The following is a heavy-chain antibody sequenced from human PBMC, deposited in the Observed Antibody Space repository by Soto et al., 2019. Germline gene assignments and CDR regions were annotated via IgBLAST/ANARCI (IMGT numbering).Heavy chain of an antibody. J-gene: IGHJ4*02. V-gene: IGHV3-30*02. Sequence: PVGSLRLSCVGSVCIFSNNGVHWVRHTPGKGLEWVAFMSYDGSDTFYADSVKGRFTISRDNSKNTLFLHMSNLRAEDTAMYYCTIVRVPASPLDHWGQGTLGTVSS. CDR2: MSYDGSDT. CDR3: TIVRVPASPLDH. CDR1: VCIFSNNG. D-gene: IGHD3-10*02.